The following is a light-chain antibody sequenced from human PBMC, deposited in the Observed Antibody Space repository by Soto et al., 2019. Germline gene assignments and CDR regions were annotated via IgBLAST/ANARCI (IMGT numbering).Light chain of an antibody. J-gene: IGKJ1*01. CDR3: QQRSNWPRT. CDR1: LSVTSY. Sequence: EIVLTQSPATLSLSPGERATLSCRASLSVTSYLAWYQQKPGQAPRLLIYDASNRATGVPPRFSGSGSGTDFTLTISSLEPEDVAVYYCQQRSNWPRTFGQGTKLDIK. V-gene: IGKV3-11*01. CDR2: DAS.